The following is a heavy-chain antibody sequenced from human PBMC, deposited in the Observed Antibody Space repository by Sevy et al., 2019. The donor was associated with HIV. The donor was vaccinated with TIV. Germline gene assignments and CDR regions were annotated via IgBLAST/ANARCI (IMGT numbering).Heavy chain of an antibody. V-gene: IGHV4-59*01. Sequence: SETLSLTCTVSGGSISSYYWSWIRQPPGKGLEWIGYIYYSGSTNYNPSLKSRVTISVDTSKNQFSLKLSSVTAADTDVYYCASSGTRGFLEWQSYWYFDLWGRGTLVTVSS. CDR2: IYYSGST. J-gene: IGHJ2*01. D-gene: IGHD3-3*01. CDR3: ASSGTRGFLEWQSYWYFDL. CDR1: GGSISSYY.